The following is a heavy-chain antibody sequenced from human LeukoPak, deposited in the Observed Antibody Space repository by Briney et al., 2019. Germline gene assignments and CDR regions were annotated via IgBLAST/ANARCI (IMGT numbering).Heavy chain of an antibody. Sequence: SETLSLTCTVSGGSISSHYWSWIRQPPGKGLEWIGYIYYSGGTNYNPSLKSRVSISIDTSKNQFSLKLSSVTAADTAVYFCGRLDDYDYSAWWGQGILVTVSS. CDR2: IYYSGGT. J-gene: IGHJ4*02. CDR1: GGSISSHY. V-gene: IGHV4-59*08. CDR3: GRLDDYDYSAW. D-gene: IGHD3-22*01.